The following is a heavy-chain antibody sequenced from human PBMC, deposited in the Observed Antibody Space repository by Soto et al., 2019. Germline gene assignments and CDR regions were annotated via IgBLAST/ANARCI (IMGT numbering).Heavy chain of an antibody. CDR2: ISYDGDDT. D-gene: IGHD2-2*02. CDR3: AKDEAYHFDH. V-gene: IGHV3-43*01. J-gene: IGHJ4*02. Sequence: EVQLVESGGVVVQPGGSLRLSCVASGFDFEDYTMHWVRQAPGKGLECVSRISYDGDDTYYADSVRGRFTMSRDNSKNSLFLLMNNLTPEDTAVYYCAKDEAYHFDHWGQGTLVAVSS. CDR1: GFDFEDYT.